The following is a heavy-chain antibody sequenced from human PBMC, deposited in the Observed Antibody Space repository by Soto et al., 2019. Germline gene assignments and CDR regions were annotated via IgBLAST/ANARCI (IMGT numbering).Heavy chain of an antibody. CDR1: GGSISTSYW. CDR2: IHYSGTT. J-gene: IGHJ4*02. V-gene: IGHV4-4*02. D-gene: IGHD3-9*01. CDR3: TRALLKSLDY. Sequence: PSETLSLTCTVSGGSISTSYWWSWVRQSPAKGLEWIGEIHYSGTTNYNPSLMSRVTISLDKSKNQFSLNLNSVTAADTAMYYCTRALLKSLDYWGQGTLVTVSS.